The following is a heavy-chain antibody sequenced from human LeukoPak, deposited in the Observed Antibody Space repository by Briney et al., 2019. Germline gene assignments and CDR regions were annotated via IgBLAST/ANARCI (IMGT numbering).Heavy chain of an antibody. D-gene: IGHD2-21*01. CDR2: ISGSGGST. Sequence: PGGSLRLSSAASGFTFSSYAMSWVRQAPGKGLEWVSAISGSGGSTYYADSVKGRFTISRDNSKNTLYLQMNSLRAEDTAVHYCAKVAPPYCGGDCYSWGQGTLVTVSS. CDR3: AKVAPPYCGGDCYS. J-gene: IGHJ5*02. V-gene: IGHV3-23*01. CDR1: GFTFSSYA.